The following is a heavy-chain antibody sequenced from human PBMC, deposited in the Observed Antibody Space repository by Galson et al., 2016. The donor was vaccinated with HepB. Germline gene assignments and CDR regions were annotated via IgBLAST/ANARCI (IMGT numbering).Heavy chain of an antibody. Sequence: SLRLSCAASGFTFNSYWVAWVRQAPGKGLEWVANIKQDGSEKYYVDSVKGRFTISRDNAKNSLYLQMNSLRVEDTAVYYCACPTGGNWTDYWGQGTLVTVSS. D-gene: IGHD1-1*01. V-gene: IGHV3-7*05. J-gene: IGHJ4*02. CDR3: ACPTGGNWTDY. CDR1: GFTFNSYW. CDR2: IKQDGSEK.